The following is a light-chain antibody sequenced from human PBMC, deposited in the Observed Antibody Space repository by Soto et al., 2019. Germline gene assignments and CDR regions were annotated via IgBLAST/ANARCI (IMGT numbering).Light chain of an antibody. CDR2: DAS. J-gene: IGKJ5*01. CDR1: QYIGSNY. Sequence: EIVLTQSPGTLSLSPGERATLSCRASQYIGSNYLAWYQQKPGQPPRLLIYDASTRATGIPDRFSGSGSGTAFTLTVSRLEPEDFAVYFCQQYGTSPITFGQGTRLEIK. CDR3: QQYGTSPIT. V-gene: IGKV3-20*01.